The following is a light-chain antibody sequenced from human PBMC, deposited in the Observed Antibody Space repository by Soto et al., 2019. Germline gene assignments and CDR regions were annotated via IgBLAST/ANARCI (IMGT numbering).Light chain of an antibody. CDR1: QSVSNN. CDR2: HAS. V-gene: IGKV3-15*01. CDR3: QHYNPWPLT. Sequence: EIVMTQSPATLSVSPGERATLSCRASQSVSNNLAWYQQKPGQAPRLLIYHASTRAPGIPARFSGSGSGRELTLTISSVQSEDSAVYYCQHYNPWPLTFGGGTKVEIK. J-gene: IGKJ4*01.